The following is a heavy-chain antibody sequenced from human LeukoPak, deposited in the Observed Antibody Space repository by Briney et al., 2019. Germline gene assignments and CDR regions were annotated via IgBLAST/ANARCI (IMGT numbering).Heavy chain of an antibody. V-gene: IGHV1-18*01. J-gene: IGHJ3*02. CDR1: GYTFTSYG. D-gene: IGHD3/OR15-3a*01. CDR3: ARTLTGYHTGAFDI. Sequence: ASVKVSCKTSGYTFTSYGISWVRQAPGQGLEWMGWISAYNGNTNYAQKLQGRVTMTTDTSTSTAYMELRSLRSDDTAVYYCARTLTGYHTGAFDIWGQGTMVTVSS. CDR2: ISAYNGNT.